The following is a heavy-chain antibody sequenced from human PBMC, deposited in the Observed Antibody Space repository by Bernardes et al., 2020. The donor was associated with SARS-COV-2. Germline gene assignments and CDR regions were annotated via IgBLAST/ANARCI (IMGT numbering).Heavy chain of an antibody. D-gene: IGHD4-17*01. V-gene: IGHV4-34*01. CDR1: GGSFMGYY. CDR2: MNHSGST. J-gene: IGHJ2*01. Sequence: SETLSLTCAVYGGSFMGYYWSWIRQPPGKGLEWIGEMNHSGSTTYNPSLKSRVSFSVDTSKNQFSLKLTSVTAADTAIYYCARILRDNGFGSGYYDLWGRGTLVTVSS. CDR3: ARILRDNGFGSGYYDL.